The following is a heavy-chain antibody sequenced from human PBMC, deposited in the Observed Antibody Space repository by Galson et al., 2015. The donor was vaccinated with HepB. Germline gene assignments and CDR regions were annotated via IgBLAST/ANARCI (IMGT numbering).Heavy chain of an antibody. V-gene: IGHV1-18*04. CDR2: ISAYNGNT. CDR3: ASALEWLFHSVLDV. J-gene: IGHJ6*02. Sequence: SVKVSCKASGYTFTSYGISWVRQAPGQGLEWMGWISAYNGNTNYAQKLQGRVTMTTETSTSTAYMELSSLRSEDTAVYYCASALEWLFHSVLDVWGQGTTVTVSS. D-gene: IGHD3-3*01. CDR1: GYTFTSYG.